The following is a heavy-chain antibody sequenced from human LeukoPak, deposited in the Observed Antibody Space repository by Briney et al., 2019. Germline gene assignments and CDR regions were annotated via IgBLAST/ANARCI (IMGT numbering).Heavy chain of an antibody. Sequence: SETLSLTCAVYGGSFSAYYWSWIRQPPGKGLEWIGEINQSGITNYNPSLKSRVTISADTSKNQFSLKLSSVTAADTAVYYCARERGKDLSPRLRRPQYFDYWGQGTILTVSS. D-gene: IGHD1-1*01. V-gene: IGHV4-34*01. CDR1: GGSFSAYY. J-gene: IGHJ4*02. CDR2: INQSGIT. CDR3: ARERGKDLSPRLRRPQYFDY.